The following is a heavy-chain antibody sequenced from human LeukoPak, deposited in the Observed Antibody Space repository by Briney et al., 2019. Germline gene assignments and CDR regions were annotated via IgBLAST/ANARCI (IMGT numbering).Heavy chain of an antibody. CDR2: IKSNTDGGTT. CDR3: TTRGITVSGLGS. J-gene: IGHJ5*02. D-gene: IGHD6-19*01. CDR1: GFTFNDAW. V-gene: IGHV3-15*01. Sequence: GGSLRLSCAASGFTFNDAWMNWVRQAPGKGLEWVGRIKSNTDGGTTDYAAPVKGRFTISRDDSKNMLYLQMNSLKTEDTAVYYCTTRGITVSGLGSWGQGNLVTVSS.